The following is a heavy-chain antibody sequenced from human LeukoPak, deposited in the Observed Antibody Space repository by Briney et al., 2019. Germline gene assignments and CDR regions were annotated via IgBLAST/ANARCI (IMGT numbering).Heavy chain of an antibody. V-gene: IGHV3-30-3*01. Sequence: PGGSLRLSCAASGFTFSNYAMHWVRQAPGKGLEWVAVISYDGSNKYYADSVKGRFTISGDNSKNTLYLQMNSLRAEDTAVYYCARGNPWWELLPMSAAFDIWGQGTMVTVSS. J-gene: IGHJ3*02. CDR1: GFTFSNYA. CDR2: ISYDGSNK. CDR3: ARGNPWWELLPMSAAFDI. D-gene: IGHD1-26*01.